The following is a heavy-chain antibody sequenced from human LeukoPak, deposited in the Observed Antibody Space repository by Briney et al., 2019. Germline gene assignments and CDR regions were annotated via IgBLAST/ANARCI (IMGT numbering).Heavy chain of an antibody. J-gene: IGHJ5*02. V-gene: IGHV2-5*02. D-gene: IGHD6-13*01. Sequence: ESGPTLVKPTQTLTVTCTFPGFSLSTSGLGVGWIRQPPGKALEWLAVIYWDDDKRYSPSLKSRLTITKDTSKNQVVLTMTNMDPVDTATYYCALPPDIAAAGIMSWFDPWGQGTLVTVSS. CDR2: IYWDDDK. CDR1: GFSLSTSGLG. CDR3: ALPPDIAAAGIMSWFDP.